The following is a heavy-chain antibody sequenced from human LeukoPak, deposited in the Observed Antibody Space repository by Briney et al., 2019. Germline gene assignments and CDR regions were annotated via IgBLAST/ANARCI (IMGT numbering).Heavy chain of an antibody. CDR1: GFTFDDYA. Sequence: PGRSLRLSCAASGFTFDDYAMHWVRQAPGKGLEWVSGISWNSGSIGYADAGKGRFTISRDNAKNSLYLQMNSLRAEDTALYYCAKDKSVDFWSGYQYYYYYYGMDVWGQGTTVTVSS. J-gene: IGHJ6*02. D-gene: IGHD3-3*01. CDR2: ISWNSGSI. V-gene: IGHV3-9*01. CDR3: AKDKSVDFWSGYQYYYYYYGMDV.